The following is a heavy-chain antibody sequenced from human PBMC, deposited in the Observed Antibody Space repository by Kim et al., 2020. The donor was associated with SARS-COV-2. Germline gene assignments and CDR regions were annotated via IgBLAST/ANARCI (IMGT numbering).Heavy chain of an antibody. CDR2: MNPNSGNT. V-gene: IGHV1-8*01. CDR1: GYTFTSYD. Sequence: ASVKVSCKASGYTFTSYDINWVRQATGQGLEWMGWMNPNSGNTGYAQKFQGRVTMTRNTSISTAYMELSSLRSEDTAVYYCARECSSTSCYTFYYGMDVWGQGTTVTVSS. CDR3: ARECSSTSCYTFYYGMDV. J-gene: IGHJ6*02. D-gene: IGHD2-2*02.